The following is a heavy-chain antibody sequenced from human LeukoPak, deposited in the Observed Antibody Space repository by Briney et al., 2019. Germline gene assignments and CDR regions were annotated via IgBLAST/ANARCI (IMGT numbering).Heavy chain of an antibody. D-gene: IGHD3-10*01. J-gene: IGHJ4*02. CDR3: AKGILGITMVRGVMAPFDY. CDR1: GFSVTSNY. Sequence: GGSLRLSCAASGFSVTSNYMSWVRQAPGKGLEWVSAISGSGGSTYYADSVKGRFTISRDNSKNTLYLQMNSLRAEDTAVYYCAKGILGITMVRGVMAPFDYWGQGTLVTVSS. CDR2: ISGSGGST. V-gene: IGHV3-23*01.